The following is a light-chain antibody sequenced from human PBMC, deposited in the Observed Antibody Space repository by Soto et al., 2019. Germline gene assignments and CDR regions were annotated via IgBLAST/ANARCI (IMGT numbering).Light chain of an antibody. V-gene: IGKV1-33*01. CDR1: QDIANY. CDR3: QQYDNLPLT. CDR2: DAS. J-gene: IGKJ4*01. Sequence: DIQMTQYPSSLSASVGDRVTITCQASQDIANYLNWYQQKAGRAPKFLIYDASNLETGVPSRFSGSGSGTDFTLTISSLQPEDIATYYCQQYDNLPLTFGGGTKVDIK.